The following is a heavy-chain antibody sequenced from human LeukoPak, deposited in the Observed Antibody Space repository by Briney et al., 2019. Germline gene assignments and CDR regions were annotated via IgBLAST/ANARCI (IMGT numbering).Heavy chain of an antibody. V-gene: IGHV3-23*01. CDR1: GLTVNSNY. D-gene: IGHD2-2*01. Sequence: PGGSLRLSCAASGLTVNSNYMNWVRQAPGKGLEWVSGISGSGGSTNYADSVKGRFTISRDNSKNTLYLQMNSLRAEDTAVYYCAKIAVGQLLREAGIEYFQHWGQGTLVTVSS. J-gene: IGHJ1*01. CDR2: ISGSGGST. CDR3: AKIAVGQLLREAGIEYFQH.